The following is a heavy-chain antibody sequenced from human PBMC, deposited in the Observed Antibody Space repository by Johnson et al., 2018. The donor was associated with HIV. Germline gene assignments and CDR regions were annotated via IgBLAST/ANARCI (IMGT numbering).Heavy chain of an antibody. V-gene: IGHV3-66*01. D-gene: IGHD1-26*01. CDR1: GFTVSSNY. CDR3: AIDPREWELRGWDAFDI. Sequence: VQLVESGGALVQPGGSLRLSCAASGFTVSSNYMSWVRQAPGKGLEWVSVIYSGGSTYYADSVKGRFAISRDNSKNTLYLQMNSLRAEDTAVYYCAIDPREWELRGWDAFDIWGQGTKVTVSS. J-gene: IGHJ3*02. CDR2: IYSGGST.